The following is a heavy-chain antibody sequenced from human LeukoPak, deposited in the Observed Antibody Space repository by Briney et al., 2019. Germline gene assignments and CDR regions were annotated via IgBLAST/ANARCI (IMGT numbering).Heavy chain of an antibody. CDR1: GFTFNNYA. D-gene: IGHD2-15*01. V-gene: IGHV3-23*01. CDR2: ISGSGGST. CDR3: AKGYQVAYYYGMDV. J-gene: IGHJ6*02. Sequence: GGSLRLSCAASGFTFNNYAMSWVRQAPGKGLEWVSAISGSGGSTYYADSVKGRFTISRDNSKNTLYLQMNSLRAEDTAVYYCAKGYQVAYYYGMDVWGQGTTVTVSS.